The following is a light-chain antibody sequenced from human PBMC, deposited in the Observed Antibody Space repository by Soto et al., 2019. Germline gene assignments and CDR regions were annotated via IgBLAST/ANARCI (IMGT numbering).Light chain of an antibody. CDR2: EAS. CDR3: QQYGSSPWT. CDR1: QTVGSS. Sequence: EIVLTQSPATLSLSPGERAALSCRASQTVGSSLAWYQQKPGQAPRLLIYEASNRATGIPARFSGSGSGTDFTLTICRLEPEDFAVNYCQQYGSSPWTYGQGTKVDI. J-gene: IGKJ1*01. V-gene: IGKV3-11*01.